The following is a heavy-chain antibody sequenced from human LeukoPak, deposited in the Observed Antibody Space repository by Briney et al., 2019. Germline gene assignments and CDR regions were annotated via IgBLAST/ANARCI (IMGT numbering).Heavy chain of an antibody. CDR2: INHSGST. Sequence: SETLSLTCAVYGGSFSGYYWSWIRQPPGKGLEWIGEINHSGSTNYNPSLKSRATISVDTSKNQFSLKLSSVTAADTAVYYCARGGYCSSTSCRNWFDPWGQGTLVTASS. D-gene: IGHD2-2*01. V-gene: IGHV4-34*01. CDR1: GGSFSGYY. J-gene: IGHJ5*02. CDR3: ARGGYCSSTSCRNWFDP.